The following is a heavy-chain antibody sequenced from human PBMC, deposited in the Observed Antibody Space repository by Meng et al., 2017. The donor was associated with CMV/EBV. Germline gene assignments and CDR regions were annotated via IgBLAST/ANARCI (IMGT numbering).Heavy chain of an antibody. CDR3: AGSRPGGGACDY. D-gene: IGHD3-16*01. V-gene: IGHV4-4*07. CDR1: GASIKNCN. CDR2: IQVIGHT. J-gene: IGHJ4*02. Sequence: QLPAPCPGLVKPSASLSPTCIVSGASIKNCNWNWVRQPAGQGLEWIGLIQVIGHTVYNPSLKSRVTVSLDASKSQFSLTLNSVTAADTATYYCAGSRPGGGACDYWGQGILVTVSS.